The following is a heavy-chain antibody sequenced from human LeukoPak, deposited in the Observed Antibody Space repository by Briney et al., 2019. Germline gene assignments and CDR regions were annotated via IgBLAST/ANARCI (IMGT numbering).Heavy chain of an antibody. J-gene: IGHJ3*02. CDR3: ARVGYYDSSGYYGAFDI. Sequence: PSETLSLTCTVSGVSISSYYWSWIRQPPGKGLDWIGYIYHSGSTYYNPSLKSRVTISVDRSKNQFSLKLSSVTAADTAVYYCARVGYYDSSGYYGAFDIWGQGTMVTVSS. D-gene: IGHD3-22*01. V-gene: IGHV4-59*12. CDR1: GVSISSYY. CDR2: IYHSGST.